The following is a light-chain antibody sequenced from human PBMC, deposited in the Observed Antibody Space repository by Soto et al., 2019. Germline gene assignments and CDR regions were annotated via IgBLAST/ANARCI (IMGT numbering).Light chain of an antibody. CDR1: TNDIGTYTY. J-gene: IGLJ2*01. CDR2: EVT. Sequence: QLVLTQPASVSGSPGQSITISCTGTTNDIGTYTYVSWYQQHPDKAPKLIIYEVTNRPSGVSNRFSGSKSGNTASLTISGLQAEDEAHYYCSSYTSTSSYVVFGGGTKLTVL. CDR3: SSYTSTSSYVV. V-gene: IGLV2-14*03.